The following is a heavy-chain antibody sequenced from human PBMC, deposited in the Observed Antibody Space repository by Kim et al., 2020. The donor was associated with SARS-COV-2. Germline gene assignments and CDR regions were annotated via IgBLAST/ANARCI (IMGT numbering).Heavy chain of an antibody. J-gene: IGHJ6*02. CDR1: GFTFSSYA. CDR3: AREGEVAVGPPYYYGMDV. V-gene: IGHV3-30*04. Sequence: GGSLRLSCAASGFTFSSYAMHWVRQAPGKGLEWVAVISYDGSNKYYADSVKGRFTISRDNSKNTLYLQMNSLRAEDTAVYYCAREGEVAVGPPYYYGMDVWGQGTTVTVSS. D-gene: IGHD6-19*01. CDR2: ISYDGSNK.